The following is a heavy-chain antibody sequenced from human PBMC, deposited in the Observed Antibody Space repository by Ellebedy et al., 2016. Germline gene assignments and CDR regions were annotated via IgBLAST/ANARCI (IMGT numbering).Heavy chain of an antibody. CDR3: AKSHKRGFLDY. D-gene: IGHD5-24*01. Sequence: GESLKISCGASGFTFSRFPMTWVRQAPGKGLECVAVISYDGSSQYYADSVRGQFTISRDNSNNTLYLQMNSLRTEDTAVYYCAKSHKRGFLDYWGRGTLVTVSS. CDR1: GFTFSRFP. CDR2: ISYDGSSQ. J-gene: IGHJ4*02. V-gene: IGHV3-30-3*02.